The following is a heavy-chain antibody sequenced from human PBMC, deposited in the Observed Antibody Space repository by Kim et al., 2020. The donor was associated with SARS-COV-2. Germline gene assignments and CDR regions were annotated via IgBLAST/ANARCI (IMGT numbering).Heavy chain of an antibody. V-gene: IGHV3-30*04. D-gene: IGHD4-17*01. J-gene: IGHJ4*02. CDR1: GLSFDDSA. CDR3: ANGDPPNY. CDR2: ISYDGSNK. Sequence: GGSLRLSCAASGLSFDDSAMNWVRQAPGKGLEWVALISYDGSNKYYVDSVKGRFTISRDNSKNTLYLQMNSLRADDTAVYYCANGDPPNYWGQGTLVTVSS.